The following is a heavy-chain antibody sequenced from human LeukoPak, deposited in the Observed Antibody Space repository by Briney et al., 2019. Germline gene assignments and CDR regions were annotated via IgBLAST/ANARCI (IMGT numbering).Heavy chain of an antibody. Sequence: GGSLRLSCAASGFTFSSYGMHWVRQAPGKGLEWVAVISYDGSNKYYADSVKGRFTISRDNSKNTLYLQMNSLRAEDTAVYYCARAMCSGGSCYPHFDYWGQGTLVTVSS. D-gene: IGHD2-15*01. J-gene: IGHJ4*02. CDR2: ISYDGSNK. CDR1: GFTFSSYG. V-gene: IGHV3-30*03. CDR3: ARAMCSGGSCYPHFDY.